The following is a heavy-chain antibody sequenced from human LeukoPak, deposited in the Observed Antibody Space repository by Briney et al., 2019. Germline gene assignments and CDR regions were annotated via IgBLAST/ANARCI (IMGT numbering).Heavy chain of an antibody. J-gene: IGHJ4*02. Sequence: SGTLSLTCAVSGGSISRYYWNWIRQPPGERLEWIGWIHYSGSTAYNPSLESRVTMSVDTSKNHISLKMTSVAAADTATYYCARWGYFDSSTYFVVEYWGQGVLVTVSS. CDR3: ARWGYFDSSTYFVVEY. D-gene: IGHD3-22*01. CDR1: GGSISRYY. V-gene: IGHV4-59*01. CDR2: IHYSGST.